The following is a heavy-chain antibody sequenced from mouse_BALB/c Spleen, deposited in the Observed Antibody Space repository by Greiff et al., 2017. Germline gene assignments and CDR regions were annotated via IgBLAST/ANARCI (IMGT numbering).Heavy chain of an antibody. D-gene: IGHD2-14*01. CDR3: ARAIGTDAMDY. V-gene: IGHV5-4*02. J-gene: IGHJ4*01. CDR2: ISDGGSYT. Sequence: EVQVVESGGGLVKPGGSLKLSCAASGFTFSDYYMYWVRQTPEKRLEWVATISDGGSYTYYPDSVKGRFTISRDNAKNNLYLQMSSLKSEDTAMYYCARAIGTDAMDYWGQGTSVTVSS. CDR1: GFTFSDYY.